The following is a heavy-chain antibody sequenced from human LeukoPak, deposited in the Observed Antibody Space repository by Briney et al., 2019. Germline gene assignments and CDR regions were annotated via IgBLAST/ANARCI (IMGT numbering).Heavy chain of an antibody. CDR1: GFTFSSYW. CDR2: INQDGSAK. V-gene: IGHV3-7*01. J-gene: IGHJ4*02. D-gene: IGHD5-12*01. CDR3: ARWDIRGTAHQLDY. Sequence: PGGSLRLSCAASGFTFSSYWMHWVRQAPGKGLEWVANINQDGSAKYYVDSVKGRFTISRDNARNSMYLQMNSLRAEDTAVYYCARWDIRGTAHQLDYWGQGTLVTVSS.